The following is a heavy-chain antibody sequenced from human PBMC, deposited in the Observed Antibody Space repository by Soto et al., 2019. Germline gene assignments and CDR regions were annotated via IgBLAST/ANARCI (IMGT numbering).Heavy chain of an antibody. J-gene: IGHJ4*02. CDR3: ARLTEAATTFVY. D-gene: IGHD6-25*01. CDR2: TTQTSPYT. CDR1: GFTVSDYY. Sequence: PGWSLRLSCAASGFTVSDYYMSWVRQAPGKGLEWLSYTTQTSPYTHYADSVRGRFTISRDNAKNSLFLQMNSLSAEDTTMYYCARLTEAATTFVYWGWGTQGTV. V-gene: IGHV3-11*03.